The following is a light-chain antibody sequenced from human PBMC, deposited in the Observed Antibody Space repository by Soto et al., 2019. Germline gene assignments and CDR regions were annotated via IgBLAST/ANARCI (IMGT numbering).Light chain of an antibody. CDR3: QQYNKWPVT. Sequence: EIVMTQSPATLSVSPGERATLSFRASQSVSSNLAWYQQKPGQAPRLLIYGASTRATGIPARFSGSGSGTEFTLTISSLQSEDFAVYYCQQYNKWPVTFGGGTKVDIK. V-gene: IGKV3-15*01. CDR2: GAS. J-gene: IGKJ4*01. CDR1: QSVSSN.